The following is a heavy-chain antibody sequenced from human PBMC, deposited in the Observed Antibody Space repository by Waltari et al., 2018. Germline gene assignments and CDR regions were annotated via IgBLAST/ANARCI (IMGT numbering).Heavy chain of an antibody. CDR2: IHHSGSA. D-gene: IGHD1-1*01. CDR1: GYSISNLYY. J-gene: IGHJ5*02. Sequence: QVQLQQSGPRLVKPSETLSLTCTVSGYSISNLYYCGSIRQPPGKGLEWIGSIHHSGSAYYNPSLNSRVTISLETSKNQFSLKLTSVAATDTAIYYCARQPIEGNLPDWFDPWGQGTLVTVSS. V-gene: IGHV4-38-2*02. CDR3: ARQPIEGNLPDWFDP.